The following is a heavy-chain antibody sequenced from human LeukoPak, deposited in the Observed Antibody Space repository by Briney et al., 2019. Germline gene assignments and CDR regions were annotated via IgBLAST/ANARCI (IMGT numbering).Heavy chain of an antibody. D-gene: IGHD2-15*01. CDR3: AKLSAVVMVVATVDY. V-gene: IGHV3-23*01. Sequence: PGGALRLSCSASGFTFSSYAMTWVRQAPGEGLPWVSAISGSGGSTYYADSVRGRFTISRDNSKNTLYLQMNSLRAEDTAVYYCAKLSAVVMVVATVDYWGQGTLVTVSS. CDR1: GFTFSSYA. CDR2: ISGSGGST. J-gene: IGHJ4*02.